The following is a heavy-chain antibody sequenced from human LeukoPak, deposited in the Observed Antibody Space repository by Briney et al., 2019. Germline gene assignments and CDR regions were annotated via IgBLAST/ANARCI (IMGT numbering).Heavy chain of an antibody. CDR2: ISYDGSNK. CDR1: GFTFSSYA. CDR3: GRDRDIVVVVAASLDY. Sequence: GGSLRLSCAASGFTFSSYAMHWVRQAPGKGLEWVAVISYDGSNKYYADSVKGRFTISRDNSKNTLYLQMNSLRAEDTAVYYCGRDRDIVVVVAASLDYWGQGTLVTVSS. J-gene: IGHJ4*02. V-gene: IGHV3-30-3*01. D-gene: IGHD2-15*01.